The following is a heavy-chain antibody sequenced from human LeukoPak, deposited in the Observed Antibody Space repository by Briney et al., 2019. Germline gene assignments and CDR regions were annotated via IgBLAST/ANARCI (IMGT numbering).Heavy chain of an antibody. CDR1: GFTFNLAW. Sequence: PGGSLRLSCAASGFTFNLAWMSWVRQAPGKGREGVARIRSKADGPTEFPKTEYATPVKDRFTISRDDSQNKVYVQMNSLRAEDTAVYYCARDPNYDILTGYPAGHAFDIWGQGTMVTVSS. CDR2: IRSKADGPTEFPKT. D-gene: IGHD3-9*01. V-gene: IGHV3-15*01. CDR3: ARDPNYDILTGYPAGHAFDI. J-gene: IGHJ3*02.